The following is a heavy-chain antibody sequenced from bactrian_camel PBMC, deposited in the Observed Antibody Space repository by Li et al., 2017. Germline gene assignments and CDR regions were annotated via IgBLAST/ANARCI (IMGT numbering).Heavy chain of an antibody. Sequence: HVQLVESGGGSVQAGGSLRLSCVVSGYTYSPYCMGWFRQSAGKERREVVTTIDTKGATTYTDSAKGRFTISKDNTKHTLYLQMNDLKPEDTAMYYCAADWTPTDWTTCASWNGNSGYWGPGTQVTVS. CDR3: AADWTPTDWTTCASWNGNSGY. J-gene: IGHJ6*01. CDR1: GYTYSPYC. V-gene: IGHV3S53*01. CDR2: IDTKGAT. D-gene: IGHD1*01.